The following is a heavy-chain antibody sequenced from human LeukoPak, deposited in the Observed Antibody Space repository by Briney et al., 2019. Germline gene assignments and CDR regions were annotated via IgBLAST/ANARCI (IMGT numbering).Heavy chain of an antibody. J-gene: IGHJ5*02. Sequence: SETLSLTCTVSGGSISSASYYWGWIRQPPGKGLEWIGSIYYSGNTYYNPSLKSRVTISVDTSKNQFSLKLSSVTAAGTAVYYCARRLGSSWAAGVYWFDPWGQGTLVTVSS. D-gene: IGHD6-13*01. CDR3: ARRLGSSWAAGVYWFDP. V-gene: IGHV4-39*01. CDR2: IYYSGNT. CDR1: GGSISSASYY.